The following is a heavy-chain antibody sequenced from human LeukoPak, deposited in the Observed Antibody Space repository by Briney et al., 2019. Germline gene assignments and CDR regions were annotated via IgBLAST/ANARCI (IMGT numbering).Heavy chain of an antibody. D-gene: IGHD2-2*01. V-gene: IGHV3-48*03. J-gene: IGHJ4*02. CDR3: ASRRSTLGCSSTSCSLGY. CDR1: GFTFSSYE. CDR2: ISSSGSTI. Sequence: PGGSLRLSCAASGFTFSSYEMNWVRQAPGKGLEWVSYISSSGSTIYYADSVKGRFTISRDNAKNSLYLQMNSLRAEDTAVYYCASRRSTLGCSSTSCSLGYWGQGTLVTVSS.